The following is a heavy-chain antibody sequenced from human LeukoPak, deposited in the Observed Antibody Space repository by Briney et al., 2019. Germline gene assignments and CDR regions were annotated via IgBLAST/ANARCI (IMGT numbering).Heavy chain of an antibody. D-gene: IGHD3-22*01. V-gene: IGHV3-30*02. J-gene: IGHJ4*02. Sequence: PGGSLTLSCGASGFTLSHYGMHWVRPAPGKGLEWVAFLRFDGNNKYYADSVKGRFTISRDNSKNTLFLQMNSLRAEDTAVYYCAKVGASGYYWDYFEYWGQGTLVTVSS. CDR2: LRFDGNNK. CDR3: AKVGASGYYWDYFEY. CDR1: GFTLSHYG.